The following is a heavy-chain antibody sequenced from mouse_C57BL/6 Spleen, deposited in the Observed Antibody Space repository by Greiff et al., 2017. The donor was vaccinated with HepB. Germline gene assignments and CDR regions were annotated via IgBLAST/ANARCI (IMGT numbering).Heavy chain of an antibody. Sequence: EVQLQQSGPELVKPGASVKISCKASGYTFTDYYMNWVKQSHGKSLEWIGDINPNNGGTSYNQKFKGKATLTVDKSSSTAYMELRSLTSEDSAVYYCAMGDGYPAWFAYWGQGTLVTVSA. J-gene: IGHJ3*01. D-gene: IGHD2-3*01. CDR2: INPNNGGT. CDR1: GYTFTDYY. CDR3: AMGDGYPAWFAY. V-gene: IGHV1-26*01.